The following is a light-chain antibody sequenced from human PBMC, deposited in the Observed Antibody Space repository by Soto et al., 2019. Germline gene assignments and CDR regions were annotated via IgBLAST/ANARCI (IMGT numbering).Light chain of an antibody. Sequence: DIQMTQSPSSLSASVGDRVTITCQASQDITNYLNWYQQKPRKAPKLLIYDASNLETVVPSRFSGSASGTDFSFTISSLQPEDFATYYCQQYANLPNTFGRGTKLEIK. CDR3: QQYANLPNT. V-gene: IGKV1-33*01. J-gene: IGKJ2*01. CDR2: DAS. CDR1: QDITNY.